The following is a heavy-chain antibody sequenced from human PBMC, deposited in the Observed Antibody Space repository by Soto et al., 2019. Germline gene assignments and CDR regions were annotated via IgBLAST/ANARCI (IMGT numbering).Heavy chain of an antibody. J-gene: IGHJ4*02. Sequence: NPSETLSLTCTVSGGSISSYYWSWTRQPPGKGLEWIGYIYYSGSTNYNPSLKSRVTISVDTSKNQFSLKLSSVTAADTAVYYCARLRDWYGDLFDYWGQGTQVTVSS. CDR3: ARLRDWYGDLFDY. V-gene: IGHV4-59*01. D-gene: IGHD4-17*01. CDR1: GGSISSYY. CDR2: IYYSGST.